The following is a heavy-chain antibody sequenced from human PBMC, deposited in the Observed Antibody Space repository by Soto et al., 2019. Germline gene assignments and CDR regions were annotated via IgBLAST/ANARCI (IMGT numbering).Heavy chain of an antibody. CDR1: GGTFSSYT. CDR2: IIPILGIA. V-gene: IGHV1-69*02. D-gene: IGHD3-16*02. CDR3: ARALTSPSLDRLDAFDI. J-gene: IGHJ3*02. Sequence: SVKVSCKASGGTFSSYTISWVRQAPGQGLEWMGRIIPILGIANYAQKFQGRVTITADKSTSTAYMELSSLRSEDTAVYYCARALTSPSLDRLDAFDIWGQGTIVTGSS.